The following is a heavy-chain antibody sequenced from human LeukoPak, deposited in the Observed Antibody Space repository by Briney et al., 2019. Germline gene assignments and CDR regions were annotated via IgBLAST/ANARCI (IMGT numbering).Heavy chain of an antibody. CDR1: GFTFSSYW. Sequence: QPGGSLRLSCAASGFTFSSYWMSWVRQAPGKGLEWVSAISGGGGSTYYADSVKGRFTISRDNSENTLYLQMNSRRAEDTAVYYCAKFGFCSSTSCPAPYWGQGTLVTVSS. CDR2: ISGGGGST. J-gene: IGHJ4*02. D-gene: IGHD2-2*01. CDR3: AKFGFCSSTSCPAPY. V-gene: IGHV3-23*01.